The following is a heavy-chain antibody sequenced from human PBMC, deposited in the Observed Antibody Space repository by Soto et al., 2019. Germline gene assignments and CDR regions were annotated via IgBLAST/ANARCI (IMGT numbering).Heavy chain of an antibody. V-gene: IGHV4-30-4*01. J-gene: IGHJ5*02. CDR2: IYYSGST. CDR3: ARTEKTYHDFWSGKNWFDP. Sequence: PSETLSLTCTVSGGSISSGDYYWSWIRQPPGKGLEWIGYIYYSGSTYYNPSLKSRVTMSVDTSKNQFSLKLSSVTAADTAVYYCARTEKTYHDFWSGKNWFDPWGQGTLVTVSS. CDR1: GGSISSGDYY. D-gene: IGHD3-3*01.